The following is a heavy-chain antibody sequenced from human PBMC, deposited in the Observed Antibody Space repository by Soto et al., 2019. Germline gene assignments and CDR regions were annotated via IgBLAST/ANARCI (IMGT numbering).Heavy chain of an antibody. Sequence: LRLSCAASGFTFSNYNMNWVRQTPGKGLEWVSYITYSSTTISYTDSVNGRFTISRDNAKNSLYLQMNSLRDEDTAVYYCARAGLAPFDYWGQGTLVTVSS. CDR3: ARAGLAPFDY. CDR2: ITYSSTTI. J-gene: IGHJ4*02. V-gene: IGHV3-48*02. CDR1: GFTFSNYN. D-gene: IGHD6-19*01.